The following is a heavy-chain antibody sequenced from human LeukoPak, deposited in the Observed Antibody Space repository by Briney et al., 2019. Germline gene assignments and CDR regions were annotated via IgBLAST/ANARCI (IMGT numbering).Heavy chain of an antibody. CDR3: ARGNRYGSYFDS. CDR1: GFTFDNYW. V-gene: IGHV3-7*01. Sequence: QPGGSLRLSCAASGFTFDNYWMTWVRQAPGKGLEWVANIKEDGSEKYYVDSMKGRFTISRDNAKDSLYLQMNSLRVEDTAVYYCARGNRYGSYFDSWGQGTLVTVSS. J-gene: IGHJ4*02. CDR2: IKEDGSEK. D-gene: IGHD5-18*01.